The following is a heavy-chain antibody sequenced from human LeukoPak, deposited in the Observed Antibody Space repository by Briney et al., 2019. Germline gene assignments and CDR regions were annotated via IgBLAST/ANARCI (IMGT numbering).Heavy chain of an antibody. CDR2: IYTSGST. D-gene: IGHD3-22*01. CDR3: ARGLYYDSSGYYYGWFDP. CDR1: GGSISSGNYY. Sequence: SETLSLTCTVSGGSISSGNYYWGWIRQPAGKGLEWIGRIYTSGSTNYNPSLKSRVTILVDTSKNQFSLKLGSVTAADTAVYYCARGLYYDSSGYYYGWFDPWGQGTLVTVSS. V-gene: IGHV4-61*02. J-gene: IGHJ5*02.